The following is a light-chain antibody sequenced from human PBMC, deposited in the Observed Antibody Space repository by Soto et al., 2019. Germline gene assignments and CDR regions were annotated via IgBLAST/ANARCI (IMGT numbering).Light chain of an antibody. CDR2: EDN. Sequence: QSVLTQPPSVSAAPGQKVTISCSGGSSNIGNNYVSWYQQLPGTAPKLLIYEDNKRPSGIPDRFSGSKSGTSATLGITGLQTGDEADYYRGAWDSSLSAYVFGTGTKVTVL. CDR3: GAWDSSLSAYV. J-gene: IGLJ1*01. CDR1: SSNIGNNY. V-gene: IGLV1-51*02.